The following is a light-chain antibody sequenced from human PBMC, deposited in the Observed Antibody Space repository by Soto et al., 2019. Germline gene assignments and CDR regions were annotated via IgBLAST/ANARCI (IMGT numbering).Light chain of an antibody. Sequence: QSVLTQPPSASGTPGQRVTVSCSGSSSNIGSNTVNWYQQLPGTAPKLLIYKNNQRPSGVPYRFSGSKSGTSASLAISGLGSEYEADYYGASWDDSLNGVGFGGGTKLTVL. CDR3: ASWDDSLNGVG. V-gene: IGLV1-44*01. CDR1: SSNIGSNT. CDR2: KNN. J-gene: IGLJ2*01.